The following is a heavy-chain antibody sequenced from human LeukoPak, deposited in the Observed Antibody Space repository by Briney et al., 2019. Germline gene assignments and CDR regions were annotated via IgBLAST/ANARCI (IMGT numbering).Heavy chain of an antibody. CDR1: GFTLGNYW. D-gene: IGHD3-22*01. CDR2: IKPDGSDK. J-gene: IGHJ5*02. Sequence: PGGSLRLSCAASGFTLGNYWMTWVRQLPGKGLEWVASIKPDGSDKYYVDSVKGRFTISRDNAKNSLFLQMNSLRAEDTAVYYCARGYYDSSGYGGFDPWGQGTLVTVSS. CDR3: ARGYYDSSGYGGFDP. V-gene: IGHV3-7*01.